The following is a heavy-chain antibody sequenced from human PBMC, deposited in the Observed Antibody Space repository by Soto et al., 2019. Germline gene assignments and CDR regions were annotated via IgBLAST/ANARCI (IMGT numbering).Heavy chain of an antibody. J-gene: IGHJ4*02. D-gene: IGHD2-15*01. CDR2: IYSGGST. Sequence: EVQLVESGGGLVQPGGSLRLSCAASGFTVSSNYMSWVRQAPGKGLEWDSVIYSGGSTYYADSVKGRFTISRHNSKNTLYLQMNSLRAEDTAVYYCAREIYCSGGSCYTGPGFDYRGQGTLVTVSS. CDR1: GFTVSSNY. V-gene: IGHV3-53*04. CDR3: AREIYCSGGSCYTGPGFDY.